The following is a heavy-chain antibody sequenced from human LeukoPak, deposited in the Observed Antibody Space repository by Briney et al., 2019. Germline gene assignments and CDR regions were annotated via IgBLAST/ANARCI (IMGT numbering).Heavy chain of an antibody. CDR1: GYTFTGYY. CDR2: INPNSGGT. Sequence: ASVKVSCKASGYTFTGYYMHWVRQAPGQGLEWMGWINPNSGGTNYAQKFQGRVTMTRDTSISTAYMELSRLRSDDTAVYYCASGGVFGFVSPYAFDIWGQGTMVTVSS. J-gene: IGHJ3*02. V-gene: IGHV1-2*02. D-gene: IGHD3-10*02. CDR3: ASGGVFGFVSPYAFDI.